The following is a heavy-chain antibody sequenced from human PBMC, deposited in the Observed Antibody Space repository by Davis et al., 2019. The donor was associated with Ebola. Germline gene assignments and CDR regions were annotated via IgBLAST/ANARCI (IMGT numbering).Heavy chain of an antibody. Sequence: PSETLSLTRTVSGGSISDSNYYWTWIRQSPGKGLEWIGEIDHNGIAKYNPSLKSRVTISIDTSKNQFSLKLTSVTAADTAIYFCVRGYITGWAYFDYWGQGALVTVSS. CDR1: GGSISDSNYY. J-gene: IGHJ4*02. CDR3: VRGYITGWAYFDY. V-gene: IGHV4-39*07. CDR2: IDHNGIA. D-gene: IGHD6-19*01.